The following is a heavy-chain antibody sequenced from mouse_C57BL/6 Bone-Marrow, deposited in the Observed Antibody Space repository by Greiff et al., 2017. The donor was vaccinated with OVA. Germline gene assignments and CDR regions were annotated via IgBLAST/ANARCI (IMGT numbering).Heavy chain of an antibody. Sequence: QVQLQQPGAELVKPGASVKMSCKASGYTFTSYWITWVKQRPGQGLEWIGDIYPGSGSTNYNEKFKSKATLTVDTSSSTAYMQLSSLTSEDSAVYYCARGWNYGSSYGAYWGQGTLVTVSA. CDR1: GYTFTSYW. CDR3: ARGWNYGSSYGAY. D-gene: IGHD1-1*01. CDR2: IYPGSGST. V-gene: IGHV1-55*01. J-gene: IGHJ3*01.